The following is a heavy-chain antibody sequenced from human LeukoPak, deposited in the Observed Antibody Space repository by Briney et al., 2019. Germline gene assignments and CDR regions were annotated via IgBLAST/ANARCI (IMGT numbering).Heavy chain of an antibody. CDR3: ARMPLTYCGGDCYSGSYGMDV. CDR1: GGSISSYY. Sequence: SETLSVTCTVSGGSISSYYWSWIRQPPGKGLEWIGYIYYSGSTNYNPSLKSRVTISVDASKKQFSLRLSSVTAADTAVYYCARMPLTYCGGDCYSGSYGMDVWGQGTTVTVSS. J-gene: IGHJ6*02. CDR2: IYYSGST. D-gene: IGHD2-21*02. V-gene: IGHV4-59*01.